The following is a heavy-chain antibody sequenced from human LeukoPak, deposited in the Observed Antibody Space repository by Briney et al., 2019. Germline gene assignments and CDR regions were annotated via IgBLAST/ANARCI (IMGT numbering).Heavy chain of an antibody. J-gene: IGHJ4*02. CDR1: GFTFSSYI. V-gene: IGHV3-23*01. Sequence: GGSLRLSCAGSGFTFSSYIMSWVRQAPGKGLEFVSGVSDSGGATYYADSVKGRFTISRDNSQNTLYLQMNSLRGEDSAIYFCARRLGYCSDGSCYFDHWGQGTLATVSS. CDR3: ARRLGYCSDGSCYFDH. D-gene: IGHD2-15*01. CDR2: VSDSGGAT.